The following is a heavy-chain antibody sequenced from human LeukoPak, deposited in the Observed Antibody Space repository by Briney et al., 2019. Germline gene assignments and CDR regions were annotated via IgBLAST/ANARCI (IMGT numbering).Heavy chain of an antibody. Sequence: GGSLRLSRAASGFTFSDYYMSWIRQAPGKGLEWVSYISSSSSYTNYADSVKGRFTISRDNAKNSLYLQMNSLRAEDTAVYYCARDQIGAYCGGDCPLIWGQGTLVTVSS. D-gene: IGHD2-21*02. CDR2: ISSSSSYT. CDR3: ARDQIGAYCGGDCPLI. CDR1: GFTFSDYY. V-gene: IGHV3-11*05. J-gene: IGHJ4*02.